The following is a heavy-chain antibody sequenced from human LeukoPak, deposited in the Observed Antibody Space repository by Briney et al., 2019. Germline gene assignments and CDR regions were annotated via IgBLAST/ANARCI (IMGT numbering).Heavy chain of an antibody. CDR2: ISSTDAGT. V-gene: IGHV3-23*01. CDR1: GFTLSSYA. D-gene: IGHD2-21*01. CDR3: AKAPVTSCRGAYCYPFDY. J-gene: IGHJ4*02. Sequence: GGSLRLSCAASGFTLSSYAMSWVRQAPGKGLEWVSAISSTDAGTYHADSVRGRFTISRDSSKNTLYLQMNSLRAEDAAVYYCAKAPVTSCRGAYCYPFDYWGQGTLVTVSS.